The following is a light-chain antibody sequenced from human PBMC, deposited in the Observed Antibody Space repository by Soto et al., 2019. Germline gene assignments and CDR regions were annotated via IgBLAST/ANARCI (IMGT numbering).Light chain of an antibody. Sequence: QSALTQPPSASGSPGQSVTISCTGTSSDVGGYKYVSWYQQHPGKVPKLIIYEVNKRPSGVPDRFSGSKSGNTASLTVSGVQPEDEADYYCSSYGGSKTFIFGGGTKLTVL. CDR2: EVN. J-gene: IGLJ2*01. CDR3: SSYGGSKTFI. CDR1: SSDVGGYKY. V-gene: IGLV2-8*01.